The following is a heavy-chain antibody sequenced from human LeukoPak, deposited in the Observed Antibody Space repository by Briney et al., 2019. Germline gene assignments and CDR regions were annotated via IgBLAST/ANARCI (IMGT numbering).Heavy chain of an antibody. CDR2: IYYSGST. J-gene: IGHJ4*02. CDR1: GGSISSGGYY. V-gene: IGHV4-31*03. D-gene: IGHD3-22*01. Sequence: TLSLTCTVSGGSISSGGYYWSWIRQHPGKGPEWIGYIYYSGSTYYNPSLKSRVTISVDTSKNQFSLKLSSVTAADTAVYYCARAGYYDSSGYYDWGQGTLVTVSS. CDR3: ARAGYYDSSGYYD.